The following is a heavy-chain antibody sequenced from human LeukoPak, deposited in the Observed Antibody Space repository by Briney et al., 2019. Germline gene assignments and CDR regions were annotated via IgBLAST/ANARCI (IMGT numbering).Heavy chain of an antibody. CDR3: ASLRGAYYYDSSGYYESHNDAFDI. V-gene: IGHV3-74*01. CDR2: IKSDGSST. Sequence: GGSLRLSCAASGFTFSSNWMHWVRQAPGKGLVWVSRIKSDGSSTSYADSVKGRFTISRDNAKNSLYLQMNSLRAEDTAVYYCASLRGAYYYDSSGYYESHNDAFDIWGQGTMVTVSS. J-gene: IGHJ3*02. CDR1: GFTFSSNW. D-gene: IGHD3-22*01.